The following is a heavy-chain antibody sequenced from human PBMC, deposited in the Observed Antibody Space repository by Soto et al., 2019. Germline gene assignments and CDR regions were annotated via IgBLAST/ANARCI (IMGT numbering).Heavy chain of an antibody. V-gene: IGHV1-18*01. D-gene: IGHD3-10*01. CDR2: ISTYTGNT. Sequence: QVHLVQSGAEVKKPGASVKVSCKASGYTFTNYDINWVRQAPGQGLEWMGWISTYTGNTNYAQKLQGRVTMTTDTSTTPAHMELRSLRPDDTAVYYCARGYYYGSGRPTPGGMDVWGQGTTVTVSS. J-gene: IGHJ6*02. CDR1: GYTFTNYD. CDR3: ARGYYYGSGRPTPGGMDV.